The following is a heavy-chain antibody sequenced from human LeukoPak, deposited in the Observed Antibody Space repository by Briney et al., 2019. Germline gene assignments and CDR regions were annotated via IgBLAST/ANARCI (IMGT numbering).Heavy chain of an antibody. D-gene: IGHD3-10*01. Sequence: GVSVKVSCKASGYTFTSYGISWVRQAPGQGLEWMGWISAYNDNTNYAQKLQGRVTMTTDTSTSTAYMELRSLRSDDTAVYYCARDSGVVRRNYGMDVWGRGTTVTVSS. CDR2: ISAYNDNT. CDR3: ARDSGVVRRNYGMDV. J-gene: IGHJ6*04. CDR1: GYTFTSYG. V-gene: IGHV1-18*04.